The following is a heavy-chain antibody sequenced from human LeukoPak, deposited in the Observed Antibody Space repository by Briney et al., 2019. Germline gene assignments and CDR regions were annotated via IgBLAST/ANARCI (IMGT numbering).Heavy chain of an antibody. D-gene: IGHD6-13*01. CDR3: AKWGVTAAGTGYYMDV. J-gene: IGHJ6*03. CDR1: GFTFSDYY. Sequence: PGGSLRLSCAASGFTFSDYYMSWIRQAPGKGLEWVSYISSSGSTIYYADSVKGRFTISRDNSKNTLYLQMNSLRAEDTAVYYCAKWGVTAAGTGYYMDVWGKGTTDTISS. CDR2: ISSSGSTI. V-gene: IGHV3-11*01.